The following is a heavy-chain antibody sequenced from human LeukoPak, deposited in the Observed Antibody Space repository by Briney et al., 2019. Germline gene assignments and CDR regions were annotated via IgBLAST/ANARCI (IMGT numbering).Heavy chain of an antibody. CDR2: IWYDGSNK. V-gene: IGHV3-33*01. CDR1: GFTFSSYG. D-gene: IGHD2-2*02. J-gene: IGHJ4*02. Sequence: GRSLRLSCAASGFTFSSYGMHWVRQAPGKGLEWVAVIWYDGSNKYYADSVKGRFTISRDNSKNTLYLQMNSLRAEDTAVYYCAREYCSSTSCYTYFDYWGQGTLVTVSS. CDR3: AREYCSSTSCYTYFDY.